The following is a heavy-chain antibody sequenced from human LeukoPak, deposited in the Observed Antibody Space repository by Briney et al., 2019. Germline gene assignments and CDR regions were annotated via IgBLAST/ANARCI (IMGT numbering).Heavy chain of an antibody. V-gene: IGHV4-59*08. D-gene: IGHD5-24*01. CDR3: ARRGDGYTQGGFDY. CDR2: IYYSGST. CDR1: GGSISSYY. Sequence: SETLSLTCTVSGGSISSYYWSWIRQPPGKGLEWIGYIYYSGSTNYNPSLKSRVTISVDTSKNQFSLKLSSVTAADTAVYYCARRGDGYTQGGFDYWGQGTLVTVSS. J-gene: IGHJ4*02.